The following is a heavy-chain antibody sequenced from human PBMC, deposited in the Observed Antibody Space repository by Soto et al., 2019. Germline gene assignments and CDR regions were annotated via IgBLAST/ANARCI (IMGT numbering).Heavy chain of an antibody. CDR3: ASRTYAMDV. J-gene: IGHJ6*02. Sequence: QVQLQESGPGLVKPSGILSLTCAVSGGSISSSNWWSWVRQPPGKGLEWIGEIFHNGNTYSNPSLTGRVTMSVDKSKNQFSLNLNSVTAADTAVYYCASRTYAMDVWGQGTTVTVSS. V-gene: IGHV4-4*02. CDR2: IFHNGNT. CDR1: GGSISSSNW.